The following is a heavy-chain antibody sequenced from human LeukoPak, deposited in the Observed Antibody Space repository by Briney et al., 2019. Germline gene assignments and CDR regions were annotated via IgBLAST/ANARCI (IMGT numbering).Heavy chain of an antibody. Sequence: GGSLRLSYAASGFTFSSSAMSWVRQAPGEGREWLSTISGGGGSTYYADSVKGRFTISRDNAKNSLYLQMNGLRAEDTAVYYCARVSLVVGNAFDIWGQGTMVTVSS. V-gene: IGHV3-23*01. CDR3: ARVSLVVGNAFDI. D-gene: IGHD2-15*01. CDR2: ISGGGGST. CDR1: GFTFSSSA. J-gene: IGHJ3*02.